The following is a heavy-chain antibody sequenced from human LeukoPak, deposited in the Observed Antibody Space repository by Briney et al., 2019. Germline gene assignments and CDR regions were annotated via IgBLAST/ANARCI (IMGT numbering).Heavy chain of an antibody. V-gene: IGHV3-48*01. J-gene: IGHJ4*02. CDR1: GFTFSTYS. CDR3: ARDFFDG. CDR2: ISYSSSII. Sequence: PGGSLRLSCAASGFTFSTYSMKWVRQAPGKGLEWLSYISYSSSIIFYADSVKGRFTISRDNARNSLYLQMNSLRAEDTAVYYCARDFFDGWGQGTLVTASS.